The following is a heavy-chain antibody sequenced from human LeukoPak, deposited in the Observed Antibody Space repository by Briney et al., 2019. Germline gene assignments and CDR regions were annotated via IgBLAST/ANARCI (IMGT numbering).Heavy chain of an antibody. Sequence: GGSLRLSCAVSGFSVSNNYMNWVRQAPGKGLEWVSLYSRGGTSYADSVKGRFTISRDNSKSTLCLQMNSLRAEDTAVYYCAKQLGYCSDGSCYFPYWGQGTLVTVSS. CDR1: GFSVSNNY. J-gene: IGHJ4*02. CDR3: AKQLGYCSDGSCYFPY. V-gene: IGHV3-53*01. CDR2: YSRGGT. D-gene: IGHD2-15*01.